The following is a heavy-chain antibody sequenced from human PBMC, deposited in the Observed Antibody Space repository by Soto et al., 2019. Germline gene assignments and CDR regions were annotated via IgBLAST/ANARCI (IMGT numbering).Heavy chain of an antibody. CDR3: AREDSYGWSGESLDV. Sequence: SETLSLTCAVVGDSLRGQSWNWIRQSPGKGLEWIGEIDQSGGTNYNPSLKSRAIISDDTSKNQFSPTLTSVTAADTAVYYCAREDSYGWSGESLDVWGQGTTVTVSS. V-gene: IGHV4-34*01. CDR1: GDSLRGQS. J-gene: IGHJ6*02. D-gene: IGHD6-19*01. CDR2: IDQSGGT.